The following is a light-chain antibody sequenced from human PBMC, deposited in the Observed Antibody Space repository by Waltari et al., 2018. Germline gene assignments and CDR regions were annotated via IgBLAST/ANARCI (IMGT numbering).Light chain of an antibody. Sequence: DIVMTQSPDSLAVSLGERVTINCRSSQNLLYNSANKNHLAWFQQKPGQPPKLLIYWASTRESGVPDRFSGSGSGTEFTLTISSLQAADVAVYYCQQCYSTPYTFGQGTKLEIK. CDR1: QNLLYNSANKNH. CDR2: WAS. V-gene: IGKV4-1*01. CDR3: QQCYSTPYT. J-gene: IGKJ2*01.